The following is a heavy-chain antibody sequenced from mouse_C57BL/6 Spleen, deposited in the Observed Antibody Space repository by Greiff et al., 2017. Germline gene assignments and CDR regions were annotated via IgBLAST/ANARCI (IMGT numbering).Heavy chain of an antibody. CDR3: ARDRGVTTTWFAY. Sequence: EVQVVESGPGLVKPSQSLSLTCSVTGYSITSGYYWNWIRQFPGNKLEWMGYISYDGSNNYNPSLKNRSSITRDTSKNQFFLKLNSVTTEDTATYYCARDRGVTTTWFAYWGQGTLVTVSA. J-gene: IGHJ3*01. CDR1: GYSITSGYY. D-gene: IGHD2-2*01. V-gene: IGHV3-6*01. CDR2: ISYDGSN.